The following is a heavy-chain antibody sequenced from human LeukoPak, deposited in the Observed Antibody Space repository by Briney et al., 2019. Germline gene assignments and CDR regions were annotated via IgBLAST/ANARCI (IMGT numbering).Heavy chain of an antibody. J-gene: IGHJ3*02. Sequence: GESLKISCKGSGYSFTSYWIGWVRQMPGKGLKWMGIIYPGDSDTRYSPSFQGQVTISADKSISTAYLQWSSLKASDTAMYYCARFRGNSALSGDAFDIWGQGTMVTVSS. CDR1: GYSFTSYW. D-gene: IGHD1-26*01. V-gene: IGHV5-51*01. CDR3: ARFRGNSALSGDAFDI. CDR2: IYPGDSDT.